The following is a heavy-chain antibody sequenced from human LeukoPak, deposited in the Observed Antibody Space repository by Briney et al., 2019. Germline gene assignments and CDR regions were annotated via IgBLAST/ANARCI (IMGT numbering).Heavy chain of an antibody. J-gene: IGHJ4*02. Sequence: PSGTLSLTCAVSGGSISSSNWWSWVRQPPGKGLEWIGEIYHSGSTNYNPSLKSRVTISVDTSKNQFSLKLSSVTAADTAVYYCARRGSYYFSTPNYFDYWGQGTLVTVSS. D-gene: IGHD1-26*01. CDR1: GGSISSSNW. CDR2: IYHSGST. CDR3: ARRGSYYFSTPNYFDY. V-gene: IGHV4-4*02.